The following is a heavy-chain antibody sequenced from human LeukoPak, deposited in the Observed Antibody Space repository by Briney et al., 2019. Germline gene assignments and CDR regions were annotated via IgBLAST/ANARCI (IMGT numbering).Heavy chain of an antibody. Sequence: GGSLRLSXAASGFTFSGSAMHWVRQASGKGLEWVGRIRSKANSYATAYAASVKGRFTISRDDSKNTAYLQMNSLKTEDTAVYYCTRSERFGVVIVFDYWGQGTLVTVSS. CDR2: IRSKANSYAT. V-gene: IGHV3-73*01. J-gene: IGHJ4*02. D-gene: IGHD3-3*01. CDR1: GFTFSGSA. CDR3: TRSERFGVVIVFDY.